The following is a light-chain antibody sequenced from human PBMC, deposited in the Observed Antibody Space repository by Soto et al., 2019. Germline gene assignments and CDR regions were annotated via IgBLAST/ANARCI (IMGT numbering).Light chain of an antibody. CDR1: QSISGY. CDR3: QQSYIAPLT. CDR2: AAS. Sequence: DIQLTQSPLSLSASRGDRVTISCRTSQSISGYLNWYQQKPGRAPSLLIYAASTLQSGVPSRFSGSGSGTEFTLTISNLQPEDFATYYCQQSYIAPLTFGGGTKVDI. V-gene: IGKV1-39*01. J-gene: IGKJ4*01.